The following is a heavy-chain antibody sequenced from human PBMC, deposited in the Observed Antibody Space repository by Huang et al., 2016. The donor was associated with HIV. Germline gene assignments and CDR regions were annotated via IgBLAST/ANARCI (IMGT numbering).Heavy chain of an antibody. V-gene: IGHV3-30*18. J-gene: IGHJ4*02. CDR1: GITFRNYA. D-gene: IGHD6-19*01. CDR3: AKDQGQWLAYFDS. Sequence: VRLVQSGGGVVQPGRSLRLSCAASGITFRNYAMHWVRQAPGKGLGWVAGTSADGSGQNYVDSVKGRFIISKDNSNETLFLEMRSLKSEDTAVYFCAKDQGQWLAYFDSWGQGTLVTVSS. CDR2: TSADGSGQ.